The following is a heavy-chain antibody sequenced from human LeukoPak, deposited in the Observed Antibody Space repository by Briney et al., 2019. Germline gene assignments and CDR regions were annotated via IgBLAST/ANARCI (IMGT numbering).Heavy chain of an antibody. D-gene: IGHD3-3*01. CDR2: INTNTGNP. J-gene: IGHJ4*02. V-gene: IGHV7-4-1*02. CDR3: ARASRAFWSGYSDFDY. CDR1: GYTFTSYA. Sequence: ASVKVSCKASGYTFTSYAMNWVRQAPGQGLEWMGWINTNTGNPTYAQGFTGRFVFSLDTSDSTAYLQISSLKAEDTAVYYCARASRAFWSGYSDFDYWGQGTLVTVSS.